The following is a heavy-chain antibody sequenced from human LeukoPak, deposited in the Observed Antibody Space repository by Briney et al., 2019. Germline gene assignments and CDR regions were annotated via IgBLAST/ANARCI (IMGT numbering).Heavy chain of an antibody. CDR1: GFTSSSYA. V-gene: IGHV3-23*01. CDR3: AKEIFGVVITYFDY. J-gene: IGHJ4*02. Sequence: GGSLRLSCAASGFTSSSYAMSWVRQAPGKGLEWVSAISGSGGSTYYADSVKGRFTISRDNSKNTLYLQMNSLRVEDTAVYYCAKEIFGVVITYFDYWGQGTLVTVSS. CDR2: ISGSGGST. D-gene: IGHD3-3*01.